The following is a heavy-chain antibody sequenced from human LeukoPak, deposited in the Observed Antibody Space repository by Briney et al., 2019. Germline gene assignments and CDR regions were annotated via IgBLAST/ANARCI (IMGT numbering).Heavy chain of an antibody. J-gene: IGHJ4*02. CDR2: ISYDGSNK. Sequence: PGGSLRLSCAASGFTFSSYAMHWVRQAPGKGLEWVAVISYDGSNKYYADSVKGRFTISRDNSKNTLYLQMNSLRAEDTAVYYCARSPRRSGYYFDYWGQGTLVTVFS. V-gene: IGHV3-30-3*01. CDR3: ARSPRRSGYYFDY. D-gene: IGHD3-3*01. CDR1: GFTFSSYA.